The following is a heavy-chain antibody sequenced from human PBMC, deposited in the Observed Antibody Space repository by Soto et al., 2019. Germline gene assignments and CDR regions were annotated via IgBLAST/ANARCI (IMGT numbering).Heavy chain of an antibody. CDR1: GFTFSSYG. CDR3: ATGQHCSTTSCYFYYYGMDV. Sequence: QVQLVESGGGVVQPGRSLRLSCAASGFTFSSYGMHWVRQAPGKGLEWVAVISYDGSNKYYADSVKGRLTISRDNSKNTLYLQMNSLRAEDTAVYYCATGQHCSTTSCYFYYYGMDVWGQGTTVAVSS. V-gene: IGHV3-30*03. J-gene: IGHJ6*02. D-gene: IGHD2-2*01. CDR2: ISYDGSNK.